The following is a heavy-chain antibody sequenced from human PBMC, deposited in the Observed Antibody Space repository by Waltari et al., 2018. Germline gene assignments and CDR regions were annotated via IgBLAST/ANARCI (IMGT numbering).Heavy chain of an antibody. Sequence: QVQLVESGGGVVQPGRSLRLSCAASGFTFSSYAMHWVRQAPGKGLEWVAVISYDGSKKYDAESVKGGITISRENSKNTLYQQMNSLRAEDTAVYYCARDVSSSGGGIDYWGQGTLVTVSS. CDR2: ISYDGSKK. V-gene: IGHV3-30-3*01. CDR1: GFTFSSYA. J-gene: IGHJ4*02. D-gene: IGHD6-13*01. CDR3: ARDVSSSGGGIDY.